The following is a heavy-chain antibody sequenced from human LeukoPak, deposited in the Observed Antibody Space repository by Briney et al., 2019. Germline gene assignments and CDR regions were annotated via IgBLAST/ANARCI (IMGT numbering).Heavy chain of an antibody. CDR2: ISSSSSYI. CDR3: ARGGVFDAFDI. Sequence: GGSLRLSCAASGFTFSSYSMNWVRQAPGKGLAWVSSISSSSSYIYYADSVKGRFTISRDNAKNSLYLQMNSLRAEDTAVYYCARGGVFDAFDIWGQGTMVTVSS. CDR1: GFTFSSYS. J-gene: IGHJ3*02. V-gene: IGHV3-21*01. D-gene: IGHD3-16*01.